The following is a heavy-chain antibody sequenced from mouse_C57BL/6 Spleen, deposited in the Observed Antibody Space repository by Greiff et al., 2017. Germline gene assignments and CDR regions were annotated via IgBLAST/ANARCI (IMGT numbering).Heavy chain of an antibody. J-gene: IGHJ4*01. CDR1: GYTFTSYW. Sequence: QVQLQQPGAELVKPGASVKMSCKASGYTFTSYWITWVKQRPGQGLEWIGDIYPGSGSTNYNEKFKSKATLTVDTSSSTAYMQLSSLTAEDSAVYYCARDDYEYYAMDDWGQGTSVTVSS. CDR2: IYPGSGST. V-gene: IGHV1-55*01. CDR3: ARDDYEYYAMDD. D-gene: IGHD2-4*01.